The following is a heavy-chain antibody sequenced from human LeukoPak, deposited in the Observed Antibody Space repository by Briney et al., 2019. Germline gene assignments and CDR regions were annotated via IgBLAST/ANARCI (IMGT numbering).Heavy chain of an antibody. CDR2: IKQDGSEK. CDR3: ATGVGLDN. J-gene: IGHJ4*02. CDR1: GFTFRNNW. Sequence: GGSLRLSCVASGFTFRNNWMNWVRQAPGKGLEWVANIKQDGSEKHYVDSVKGRFTISRDNAKNSLFLQMNNLRVEDTAVYFCATGVGLDNWGRGTLVTVSS. D-gene: IGHD1-26*01. V-gene: IGHV3-7*01.